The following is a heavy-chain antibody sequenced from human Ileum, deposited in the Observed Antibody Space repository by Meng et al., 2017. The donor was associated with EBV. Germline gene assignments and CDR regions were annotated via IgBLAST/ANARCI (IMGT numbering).Heavy chain of an antibody. D-gene: IGHD5-18*01. CDR2: IYFSGST. CDR3: ARGGDTAMMSPFFLD. J-gene: IGHJ4*02. CDR1: GGSISISNYY. V-gene: IGHV4-39*07. Sequence: QLQLQESGPGLVKPSETLSVTCTVSGGSISISNYYWDWIRQPPGKGLEWIGSIYFSGSTYYNPSLKSRITISIDTSKNQFSLELRSVTAADTAVYYCARGGDTAMMSPFFLDWGQGTLVTVSS.